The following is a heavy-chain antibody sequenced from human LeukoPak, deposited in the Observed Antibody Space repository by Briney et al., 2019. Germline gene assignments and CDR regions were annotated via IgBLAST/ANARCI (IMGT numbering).Heavy chain of an antibody. CDR2: IDNAGSIT. J-gene: IGHJ4*02. Sequence: GGSLRLSCAASGFTFSNYWIHWVRQAPGKGLVWVSRIDNAGSITTYADSVKGRFTISGDNAKNSLYLQMNSLRAEDTAVYYCASGGDTAMVDYWGQGTLVTVSS. CDR3: ASGGDTAMVDY. CDR1: GFTFSNYW. V-gene: IGHV3-74*03. D-gene: IGHD5-18*01.